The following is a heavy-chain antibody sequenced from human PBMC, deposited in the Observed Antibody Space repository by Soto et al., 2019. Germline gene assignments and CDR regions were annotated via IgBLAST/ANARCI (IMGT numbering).Heavy chain of an antibody. CDR1: GYTFTSYG. CDR2: ISAYNGNT. D-gene: IGHD6-6*01. J-gene: IGHJ6*02. CDR3: ARSICSSSDECHYYGMDV. Sequence: ASVKVSCKASGYTFTSYGISWVRQAPGQGLEWMGWISAYNGNTNYAQKLQGRVTMTTDTSTSTAYMELRSLRSDDTAVYYCARSICSSSDECHYYGMDVWGQGTTVTVSS. V-gene: IGHV1-18*01.